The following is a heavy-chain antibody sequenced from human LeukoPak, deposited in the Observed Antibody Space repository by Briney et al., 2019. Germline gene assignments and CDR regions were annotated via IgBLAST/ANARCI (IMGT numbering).Heavy chain of an antibody. Sequence: SETLSLTCAVYGGSFSGYSWSWIRQPPGKGLEWIGEINHSGSTYYNPSLKSRVTISVDTSKNQFSLKLSSVTAADTAVYYCASESLWFGELSRLDYWGQGTLVTVSS. CDR1: GGSFSGYS. J-gene: IGHJ4*02. V-gene: IGHV4-34*01. D-gene: IGHD3-10*01. CDR3: ASESLWFGELSRLDY. CDR2: INHSGST.